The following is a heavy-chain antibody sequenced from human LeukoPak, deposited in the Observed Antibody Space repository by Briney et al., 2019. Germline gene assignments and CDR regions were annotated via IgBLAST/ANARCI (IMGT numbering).Heavy chain of an antibody. J-gene: IGHJ6*02. CDR1: GFTFDDYA. CDR2: DSWNSGSI. Sequence: PGGSLRLFCAASGFTFDDYAMQWARQAPGKGLEWVSGDSWNSGSIGYADSVKGRFTISRDNAKNSLYLQMNSLRAEDTALYYCAEDIQLWAGMDVWGQGTTVTVSS. CDR3: AEDIQLWAGMDV. D-gene: IGHD5-18*01. V-gene: IGHV3-9*01.